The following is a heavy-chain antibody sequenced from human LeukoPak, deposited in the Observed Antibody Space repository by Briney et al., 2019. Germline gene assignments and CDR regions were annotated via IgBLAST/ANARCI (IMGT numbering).Heavy chain of an antibody. Sequence: PGRTLRLSCAASGFSFSTYAMEWVRQAPGKGLEWVAVISHDGSKKDHADSVKGRFTISRDNSKNTMYVQMNSLRADDTAVYYCARSPGDTKTLYMDVWGKGTTVTVSS. J-gene: IGHJ6*04. CDR1: GFSFSTYA. V-gene: IGHV3-30*04. CDR2: ISHDGSKK. D-gene: IGHD2-21*01. CDR3: ARSPGDTKTLYMDV.